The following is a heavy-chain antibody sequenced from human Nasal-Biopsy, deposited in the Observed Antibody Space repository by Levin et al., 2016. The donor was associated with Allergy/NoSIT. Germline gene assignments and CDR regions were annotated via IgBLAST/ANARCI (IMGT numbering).Heavy chain of an antibody. CDR3: ARVAILESGRRVFGMDV. Sequence: SETLSLTCAVSGVSITSSNWWSWVRQPPGKGLEWIGEMYHSGSTNYNASLKTRVTISVDKSRNQFSLSLTSVTDADTGMYYCARVAILESGRRVFGMDVWGQGTAVSVSS. V-gene: IGHV4-4*02. CDR2: MYHSGST. D-gene: IGHD1-26*01. J-gene: IGHJ6*02. CDR1: GVSITSSNW.